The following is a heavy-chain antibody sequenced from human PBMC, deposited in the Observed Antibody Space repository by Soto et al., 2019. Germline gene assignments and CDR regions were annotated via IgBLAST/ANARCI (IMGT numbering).Heavy chain of an antibody. CDR3: TRDTGRYERMGY. CDR1: GGSFSGQY. D-gene: IGHD3-16*01. Sequence: QVRLQQWGAGLLNPSETLSLTCAVHGGSFSGQYWNWIRQPPGKGLEWIGESNQSGTTNYNPSLKSRVTISVHTSKDQASLGLTSVTAADTAVDYCTRDTGRYERMGYWGKRIVVNVSS. V-gene: IGHV4-34*02. CDR2: SNQSGTT. J-gene: IGHJ4*02.